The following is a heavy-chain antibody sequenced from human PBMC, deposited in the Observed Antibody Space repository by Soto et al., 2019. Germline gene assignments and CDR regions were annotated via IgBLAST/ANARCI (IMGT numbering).Heavy chain of an antibody. CDR1: GFTFSSYA. CDR3: ANPHDFWIPGMAFDI. Sequence: GXPRLSCASSGFTFSSYAMSWVRQSPGKGLEWVSAISGSGGSTYYAYSVKGRFTISRDNSKNTLYLQMNSLRAEDTAVYYCANPHDFWIPGMAFDIWGQGTMVTVSS. V-gene: IGHV3-23*01. D-gene: IGHD3-3*01. CDR2: ISGSGGST. J-gene: IGHJ3*02.